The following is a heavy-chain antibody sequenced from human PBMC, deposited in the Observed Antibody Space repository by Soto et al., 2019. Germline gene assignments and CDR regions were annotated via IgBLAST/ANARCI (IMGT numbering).Heavy chain of an antibody. CDR2: IKSKTDGGTT. CDR3: TTIWYGDYGYYYYYYMDV. Sequence: EVQLVESGGGLVKPGGSLRLSCAASGFTFSNAWMSWVRQAPGKGLEWVGRIKSKTDGGTTDYAAPVKGRFTISRDDSKNTLYLQMNSLKTEDTAVYYCTTIWYGDYGYYYYYYMDVWGKGTTVTVSS. V-gene: IGHV3-15*01. CDR1: GFTFSNAW. D-gene: IGHD4-17*01. J-gene: IGHJ6*03.